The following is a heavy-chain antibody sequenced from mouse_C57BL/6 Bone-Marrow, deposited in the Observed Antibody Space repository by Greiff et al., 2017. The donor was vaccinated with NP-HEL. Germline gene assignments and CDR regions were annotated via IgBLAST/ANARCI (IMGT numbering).Heavy chain of an antibody. Sequence: VKLMESGAELARPGASVKLSCKASGYTFTSYGISWVKQRTGQGLEWIGEIYPRSGNTYYNEKFKGKATLTADKSSSTAYMELRSLTSEDSAVYFCARHYGSRDYWGQGTTLTVSS. CDR2: IYPRSGNT. J-gene: IGHJ2*01. CDR1: GYTFTSYG. D-gene: IGHD1-1*01. CDR3: ARHYGSRDY. V-gene: IGHV1-81*01.